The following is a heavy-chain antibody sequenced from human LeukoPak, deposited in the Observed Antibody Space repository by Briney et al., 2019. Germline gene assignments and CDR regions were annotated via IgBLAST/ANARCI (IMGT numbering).Heavy chain of an antibody. CDR1: GYSISSGYY. CDR2: IYYSGST. CDR3: ARELLWFGETSNWFDP. Sequence: SETLSLTCTVSGYSISSGYYWGWIRQPPGNGLEWIGSIYYSGSTYYNPSLKSRVTISVDTSKNQFSLKLSSVTAADTAVYYCARELLWFGETSNWFDPWGQGTLVTVSS. J-gene: IGHJ5*02. V-gene: IGHV4-38-2*02. D-gene: IGHD3-10*01.